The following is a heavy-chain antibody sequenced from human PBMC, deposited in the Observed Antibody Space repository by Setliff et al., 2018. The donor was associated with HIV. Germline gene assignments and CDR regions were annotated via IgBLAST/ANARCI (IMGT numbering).Heavy chain of an antibody. CDR3: ARDRPPSTVDMLGAFDR. J-gene: IGHJ3*02. D-gene: IGHD4-17*01. V-gene: IGHV4-4*08. Sequence: PSETLSLTCSVSGGSMSRVYWTWIRQPPGKGLEWIGYVSASGTTKYNPSLQSRVTISGDSSKNQFSLRLSSVTAADTAVYYCARDRPPSTVDMLGAFDRLGQGTMVT. CDR2: VSASGTT. CDR1: GGSMSRVY.